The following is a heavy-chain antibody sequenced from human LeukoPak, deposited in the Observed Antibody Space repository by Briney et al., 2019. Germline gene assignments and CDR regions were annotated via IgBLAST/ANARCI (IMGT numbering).Heavy chain of an antibody. Sequence: HPGGSLRLSCAASGFTFSSYSMNWVRQAPGKGREWVSYINSRSSTIYYADSVKGRFTISRDNAKNSLYLQMNSLRAEDTAVYYCARDQSLYSGSGNYLGAFDIWGQGTMVTVSS. CDR2: INSRSSTI. V-gene: IGHV3-48*01. D-gene: IGHD3-10*01. CDR3: ARDQSLYSGSGNYLGAFDI. J-gene: IGHJ3*02. CDR1: GFTFSSYS.